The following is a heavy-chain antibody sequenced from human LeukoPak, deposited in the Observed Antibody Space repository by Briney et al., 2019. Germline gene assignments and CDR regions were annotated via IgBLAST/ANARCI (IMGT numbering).Heavy chain of an antibody. CDR1: GFTFSSCA. J-gene: IGHJ4*02. CDR3: ARHPEPGYCSSTSCHESYFDY. Sequence: GGSLRLSCAASGFTFSSCAMSWVRQAPGKGLEWVAAISGSGGRPYYADSVKGRLTISRDNSKNTLYLQMNSLRAEDTAVYYCARHPEPGYCSSTSCHESYFDYWGQGTLVTVSS. V-gene: IGHV3-23*01. D-gene: IGHD2-2*01. CDR2: ISGSGGRP.